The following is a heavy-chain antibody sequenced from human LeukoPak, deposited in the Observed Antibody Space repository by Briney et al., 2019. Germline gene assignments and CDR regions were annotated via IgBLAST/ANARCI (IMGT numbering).Heavy chain of an antibody. Sequence: EASVTVSCTASRYTFTVYYIHWVRQAPGQGLAWMGWIDANSGATNFPEKFQGRVTMTRDTSISTAYLELSRLRSDDTAVYCCARGIYARAATGFQDWGQGSLVTISS. J-gene: IGHJ1*01. D-gene: IGHD2-15*01. CDR1: RYTFTVYY. CDR3: ARGIYARAATGFQD. V-gene: IGHV1-2*02. CDR2: IDANSGAT.